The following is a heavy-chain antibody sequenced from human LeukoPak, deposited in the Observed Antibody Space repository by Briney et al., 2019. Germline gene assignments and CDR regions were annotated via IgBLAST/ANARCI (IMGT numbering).Heavy chain of an antibody. D-gene: IGHD3-22*01. CDR2: INSSGSTI. CDR1: GFTFSSYE. CDR3: ARVRGSGYDSSGYFPYYFDY. J-gene: IGHJ4*02. V-gene: IGHV3-48*03. Sequence: GGSLRLSCAASGFTFSSYEMNWVRQAPGKGLEWVSYINSSGSTIYYADSVKGRFTISRDNAKNSLYLQMNSLRAEDTAVYYCARVRGSGYDSSGYFPYYFDYWGQGTLVTVSS.